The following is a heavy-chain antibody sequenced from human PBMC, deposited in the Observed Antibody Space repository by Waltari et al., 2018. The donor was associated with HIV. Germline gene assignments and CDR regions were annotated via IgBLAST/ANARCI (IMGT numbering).Heavy chain of an antibody. D-gene: IGHD2-8*01. CDR2: SDQSGPA. CDR3: ARDRSGPRTYYGFDV. J-gene: IGHJ3*01. V-gene: IGHV4-4*02. CDR1: GDSVNMNNW. Sequence: QVHLQESGPRLVKTSGTLSLTCAVSGDAVSGDSVNMNNWWSWIRQAPGKGLEWIGESDQSGPANYNPSLASRVPISPDKSKNQVSLKLTSLSAADTSIYFCARDRSGPRTYYGFDVWGQGTKVSVSS.